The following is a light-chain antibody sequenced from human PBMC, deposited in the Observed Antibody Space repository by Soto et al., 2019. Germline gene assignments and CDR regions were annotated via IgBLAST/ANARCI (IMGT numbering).Light chain of an antibody. CDR3: QKYNSAPRT. J-gene: IGKJ1*01. Sequence: DIQMTQSPSSLSASVGDRVTITCRASQGIANYLAWYQQRPGKVPKLLIYASSTLESGVPSRFSGSGSGTDFTLTISSLQPEDVATYYCQKYNSAPRTFGQGTKVDI. CDR2: ASS. V-gene: IGKV1-27*01. CDR1: QGIANY.